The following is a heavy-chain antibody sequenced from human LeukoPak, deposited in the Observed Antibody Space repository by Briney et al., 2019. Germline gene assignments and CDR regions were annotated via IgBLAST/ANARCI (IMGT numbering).Heavy chain of an antibody. D-gene: IGHD4-23*01. CDR2: MNPNSGNT. Sequence: ASVKVSCKASGCTFTSYDINWVRQATGQGLEWMGWMNPNSGNTGYAQKFQGRVTITRNTSISTAYMELSSLRSEDTAVYYCARDNSVEDTAWWFDPWGQGTLVTVSS. CDR3: ARDNSVEDTAWWFDP. J-gene: IGHJ5*02. V-gene: IGHV1-8*03. CDR1: GCTFTSYD.